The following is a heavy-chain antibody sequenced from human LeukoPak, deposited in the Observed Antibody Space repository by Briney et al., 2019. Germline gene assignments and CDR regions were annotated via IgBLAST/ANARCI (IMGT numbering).Heavy chain of an antibody. D-gene: IGHD5-24*01. CDR1: GFTLSSYA. J-gene: IGHJ3*02. V-gene: IGHV3-30*04. CDR2: LTYDGGNK. CDR3: GKEGRWLYIDVFDM. Sequence: GWSLRLSFPASGFTLSSYAMHWVRQPPGKGRDWVAGLTYDGGNKYYAKSVKGRLTISRDNSKNTLYLQMKSLRVEETAVYYCGKEGRWLYIDVFDMWGQGTMVPVSS.